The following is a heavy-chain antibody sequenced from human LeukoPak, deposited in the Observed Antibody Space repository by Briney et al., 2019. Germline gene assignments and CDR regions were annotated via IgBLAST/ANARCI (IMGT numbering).Heavy chain of an antibody. Sequence: ASVKVSCKASGYTFTGYYMHWVRQAPGQGLERMGWINPNSGGTNYAQKFQGRVTMTRDTSISTAYMELSRLRSDDTAVYYCARDSRYYDSSGYYYFTDAFDIWGQGTMVTVSS. CDR1: GYTFTGYY. CDR3: ARDSRYYDSSGYYYFTDAFDI. D-gene: IGHD3-22*01. V-gene: IGHV1-2*02. CDR2: INPNSGGT. J-gene: IGHJ3*02.